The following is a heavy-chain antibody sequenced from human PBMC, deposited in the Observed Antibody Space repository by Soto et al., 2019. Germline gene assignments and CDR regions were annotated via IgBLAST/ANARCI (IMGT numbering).Heavy chain of an antibody. CDR1: GFAVSSNY. D-gene: IGHD1-7*01. Sequence: EVQLVESGGDLVQPGGSLRLSCAASGFAVSSNYMTWVRQAPGKGLEWVSVIHSGGDTHYADSVRGRFTISRDNSKNTLYRQMNSLRAEDTDVYYCARSRTGTTYGGMDVWGQGTTVTVSS. V-gene: IGHV3-66*01. J-gene: IGHJ6*02. CDR2: IHSGGDT. CDR3: ARSRTGTTYGGMDV.